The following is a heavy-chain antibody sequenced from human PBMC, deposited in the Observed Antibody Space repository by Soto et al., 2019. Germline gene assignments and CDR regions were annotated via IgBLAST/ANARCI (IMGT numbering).Heavy chain of an antibody. CDR1: GGLISSYY. J-gene: IGHJ4*02. Sequence: QVQLQESGPGLVRPSETLSLTCTVSGGLISSYYWNWIRQPPGKGLEWIGYVYYSGYTSYNPSLKSRVTTSIDTSKNQFSLKLSSVTAADTAVYYCARMGHSYCSGATCYSEGVWIDHWGQGTLVTVSS. CDR3: ARMGHSYCSGATCYSEGVWIDH. CDR2: VYYSGYT. D-gene: IGHD2-15*01. V-gene: IGHV4-59*01.